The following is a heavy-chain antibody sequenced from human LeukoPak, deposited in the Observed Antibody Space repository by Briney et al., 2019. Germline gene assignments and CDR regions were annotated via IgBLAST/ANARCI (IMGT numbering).Heavy chain of an antibody. CDR2: IYTSGST. J-gene: IGHJ6*03. CDR1: GGSISSGSYY. V-gene: IGHV4-61*02. Sequence: SETLSLTCTVSGGSISSGSYYWSWIRQPAGKGLEWIGRIYTSGSTNYNPSLKSRVTISVDTSKNQFSLKLGSVTAADTAVYYCARSPPYYYYYMDVWGKGTTVTVSS. CDR3: ARSPPYYYYYMDV.